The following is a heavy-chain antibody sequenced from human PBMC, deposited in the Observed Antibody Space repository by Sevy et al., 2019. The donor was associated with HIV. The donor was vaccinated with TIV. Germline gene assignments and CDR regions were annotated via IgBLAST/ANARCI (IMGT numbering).Heavy chain of an antibody. V-gene: IGHV3-49*03. Sequence: GGSLRLSCTASGFTFGDYAMSWFRQAPGKELEWVGFIRSKAYGGTTEYAASVKGRFTISRDDSKSIAYLQMNSLKTEDTAVYYCTRDPVDTAMVWTVNDAFDIWGQGTMVTVSS. J-gene: IGHJ3*02. CDR3: TRDPVDTAMVWTVNDAFDI. CDR1: GFTFGDYA. D-gene: IGHD5-18*01. CDR2: IRSKAYGGTT.